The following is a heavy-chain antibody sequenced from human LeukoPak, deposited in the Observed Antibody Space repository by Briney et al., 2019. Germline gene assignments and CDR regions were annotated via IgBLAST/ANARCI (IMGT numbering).Heavy chain of an antibody. V-gene: IGHV1-8*03. D-gene: IGHD7-27*01. CDR3: ARDQTGNYFDY. CDR1: GGTFSSYA. CDR2: MNPNSGNT. J-gene: IGHJ4*02. Sequence: ASVKVSCKASGGTFSSYAISWVRQATGQGLEWMGWMNPNSGNTGYAQKFQGRVTITRNTSISTAYMELSSLRSEDTAVYYCARDQTGNYFDYWGQGTLVTVSS.